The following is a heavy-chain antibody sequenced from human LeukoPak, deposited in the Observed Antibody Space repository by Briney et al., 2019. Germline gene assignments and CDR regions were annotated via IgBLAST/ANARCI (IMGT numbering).Heavy chain of an antibody. CDR2: IIPIFGTA. V-gene: IGHV1-69*01. CDR3: ARPWLVQNYYYGMDV. J-gene: IGHJ6*04. CDR1: GGTFSSYA. D-gene: IGHD6-19*01. Sequence: SVKVSCKASGGTFSSYAISWARQAPGQGLEWMGGIIPIFGTANYAQKFQGRVTITADESTSTAYMELSSLRSEDTAVYYCARPWLVQNYYYGMDVWGKGTTVTVSS.